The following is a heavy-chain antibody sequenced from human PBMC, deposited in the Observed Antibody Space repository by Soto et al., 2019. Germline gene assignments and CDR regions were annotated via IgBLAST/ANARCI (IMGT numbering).Heavy chain of an antibody. V-gene: IGHV3-64D*06. CDR2: INNIGATT. D-gene: IGHD3-16*01. CDR1: GFTFSSFS. CDR3: VKSVGRGSYPHVF. J-gene: IGHJ4*02. Sequence: GGSVRLSCSGSGFTFSSFSMQWVRQAPGKGLEYVSAINNIGATTVYADSVKGRFTISRDNSKNTVYLQMSSLGLEDTAVYYCVKSVGRGSYPHVFWGQATRVTVTS.